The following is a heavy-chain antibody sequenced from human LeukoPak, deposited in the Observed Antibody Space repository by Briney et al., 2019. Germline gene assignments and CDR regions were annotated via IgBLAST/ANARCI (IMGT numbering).Heavy chain of an antibody. Sequence: HPGGSLRLSCAASGFTVSTNYMSWVRQAPGKGLEWVSIIYSGGNTYYADSVKGRFTISRDNAKNSLYLQMNSLRAEDTAVYYCARARAVGRFDYWGQGTLVTVSS. CDR3: ARARAVGRFDY. J-gene: IGHJ4*02. D-gene: IGHD2-15*01. CDR1: GFTVSTNY. V-gene: IGHV3-53*01. CDR2: IYSGGNT.